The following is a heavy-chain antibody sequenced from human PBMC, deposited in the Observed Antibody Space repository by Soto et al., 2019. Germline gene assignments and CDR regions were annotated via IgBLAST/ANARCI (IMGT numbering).Heavy chain of an antibody. D-gene: IGHD3-22*01. CDR2: IYHGGST. CDR1: GYSSGDGDC. Sequence: PSVTLSRTYALAGYSSGDGDCWRFLRPTPGKGLEWIGSIYHGGSTYYSPSLNSRVTLSIDMTNNHVSLILNSVTAADTAVYYCARVGPWVPYYYDSSPYTFENWFDPWGKGTLVPVSS. CDR3: ARVGPWVPYYYDSSPYTFENWFDP. V-gene: IGHV4-38-2*01. J-gene: IGHJ5*02.